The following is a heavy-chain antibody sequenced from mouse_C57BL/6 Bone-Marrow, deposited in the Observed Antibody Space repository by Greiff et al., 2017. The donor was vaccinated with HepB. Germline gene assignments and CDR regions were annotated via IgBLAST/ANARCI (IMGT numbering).Heavy chain of an antibody. D-gene: IGHD2-5*01. CDR3: ARTYYSNPAWFAY. Sequence: QVQLQQSGAELARPGASVKLSCKASGYTFTSYGISWVKQRTGKGLEWIGEIYPRSGNTYYNEKFKGKATLTADKSSSTAYMELRSLTSEDSAVYFCARTYYSNPAWFAYWGQGTLVTVSA. CDR2: IYPRSGNT. J-gene: IGHJ3*01. V-gene: IGHV1-81*01. CDR1: GYTFTSYG.